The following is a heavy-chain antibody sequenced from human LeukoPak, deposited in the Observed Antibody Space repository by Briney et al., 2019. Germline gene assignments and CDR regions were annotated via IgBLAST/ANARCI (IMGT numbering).Heavy chain of an antibody. J-gene: IGHJ5*02. Sequence: ASVKVSCKASGGTFSSYAISWVRQAPGQGLEWMGGIIPIFGTANYAQKFQGRVTLTRDMSTSTDYLELSSLRSEDTAVYYCARDNSVRDTAWWFDPWGQGTLVTVSS. CDR2: IIPIFGTA. CDR1: GGTFSSYA. V-gene: IGHV1-69*05. CDR3: ARDNSVRDTAWWFDP. D-gene: IGHD2-21*02.